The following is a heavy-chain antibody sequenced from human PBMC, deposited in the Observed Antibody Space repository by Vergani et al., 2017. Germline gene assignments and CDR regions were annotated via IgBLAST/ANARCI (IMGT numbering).Heavy chain of an antibody. V-gene: IGHV4-31*11. D-gene: IGHD3-9*01. Sequence: QVQLQESGPGLVKPSQTLSLTCAVSGGSISSGGYYWSWIRQHPGKGLEWIGYIYYTGSTYYNPSLKSRVTISVDTSKNQFSLKLSSVTAADTAVYYCARRSGIVYDIFSGTKYFFDFWGQGTLVTVSS. CDR3: ARRSGIVYDIFSGTKYFFDF. J-gene: IGHJ4*02. CDR2: IYYTGST. CDR1: GGSISSGGYY.